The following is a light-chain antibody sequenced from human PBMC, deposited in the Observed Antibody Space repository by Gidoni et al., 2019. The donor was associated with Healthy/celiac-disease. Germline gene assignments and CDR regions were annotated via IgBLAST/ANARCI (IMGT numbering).Light chain of an antibody. V-gene: IGKV1-27*01. CDR3: QKYNSGGT. CDR2: AAS. Sequence: DIQMTQSPSSLSASVGDRVTITCRASQGISNYLAWYQQKPGKVPKLLIYAASTLQSGDPSRFSGSGSGTDFTLTISSLQPEDVATYYCQKYNSGGTFGQGTKVEIK. J-gene: IGKJ1*01. CDR1: QGISNY.